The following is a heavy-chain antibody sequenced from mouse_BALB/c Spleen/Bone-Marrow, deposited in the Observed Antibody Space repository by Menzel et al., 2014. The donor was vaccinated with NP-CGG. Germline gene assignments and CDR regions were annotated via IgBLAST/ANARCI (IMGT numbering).Heavy chain of an antibody. Sequence: QVQLQQPGAELVRPGTSVKVSCKASGYAFTNYLIEWVKQRPGQGLEWIGVINPGSGGTNYNEKFRGKATLTADKSSSTAYMQLSSLTSDDSAVYFCARCSTGTSALDFWGQGTSVTVSS. J-gene: IGHJ4*01. D-gene: IGHD4-1*02. CDR1: GYAFTNYL. CDR3: ARCSTGTSALDF. CDR2: INPGSGGT. V-gene: IGHV1-54*01.